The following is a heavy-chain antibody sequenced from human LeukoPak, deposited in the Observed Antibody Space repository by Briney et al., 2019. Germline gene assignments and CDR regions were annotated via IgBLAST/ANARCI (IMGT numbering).Heavy chain of an antibody. Sequence: GSLRLSCAASGFTFSSYSMNWVRQAPGKGLEWVSYISSSSSTIYYADSVKGRFTISRDNAKNSLYLQMNSLRAEDTAVYYCARTIVVPAAKWRLDYWGQGTLVTVSS. J-gene: IGHJ4*02. D-gene: IGHD2-2*01. CDR2: ISSSSSTI. CDR1: GFTFSSYS. CDR3: ARTIVVPAAKWRLDY. V-gene: IGHV3-48*01.